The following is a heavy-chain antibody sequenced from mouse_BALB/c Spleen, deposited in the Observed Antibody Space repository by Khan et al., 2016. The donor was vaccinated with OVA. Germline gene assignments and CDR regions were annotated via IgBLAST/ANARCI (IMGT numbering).Heavy chain of an antibody. CDR2: IDPFSGGS. D-gene: IGHD2-2*01. CDR3: TRHGYVAWFTY. CDR1: GYSFTSYY. Sequence: VQLQQSGPELMKPGASVKISCKASGYSFTSYYIHRMIQSHGNSLEWIGYIDPFSGGSTYNQKFKDKATLTVDKSSSTAYLHLSNLTSEDSAFYYCTRHGYVAWFTYWGQGTLVTVSA. J-gene: IGHJ3*01. V-gene: IGHV1-31*01.